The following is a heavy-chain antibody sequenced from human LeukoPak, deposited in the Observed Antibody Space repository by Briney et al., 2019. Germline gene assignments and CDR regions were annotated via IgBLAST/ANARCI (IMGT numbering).Heavy chain of an antibody. J-gene: IGHJ4*02. CDR3: ARDRAVAGKRYYFDY. Sequence: ASVKVSCKASGYTFTSYGISWVRQAPGQGLEWMGWISAYNGNTNYAQKLQGRVTMTTDTSTSTAYMELRSLRSDDTAVYYCARDRAVAGKRYYFDYWGQGTQVTVSS. V-gene: IGHV1-18*01. D-gene: IGHD6-19*01. CDR2: ISAYNGNT. CDR1: GYTFTSYG.